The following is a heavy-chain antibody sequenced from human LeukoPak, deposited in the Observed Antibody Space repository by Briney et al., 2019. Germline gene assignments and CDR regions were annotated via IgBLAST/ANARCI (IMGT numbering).Heavy chain of an antibody. Sequence: SDTLSLACTVAGGSISSYYWSWIRQPPGKGLEWIGYIYYSGSTNYNPPLKSRVTISVDTSKNQFSLKLSSVTAADTAVYYCARDLNSGSYGYWGQGTLVTVSS. CDR2: IYYSGST. V-gene: IGHV4-59*07. J-gene: IGHJ4*02. CDR1: GGSISSYY. D-gene: IGHD1-26*01. CDR3: ARDLNSGSYGY.